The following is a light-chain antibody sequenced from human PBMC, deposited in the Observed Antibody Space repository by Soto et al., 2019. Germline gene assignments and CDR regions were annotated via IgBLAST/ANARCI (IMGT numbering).Light chain of an antibody. V-gene: IGKV3-20*01. Sequence: EIVLTQSPGTLSLSPGERTTLSCRASQSVGSSYLAWYQQKPGQAPRLLIYAASSRATGIPDRFSGSASGTDFTLSISRLEPEDFAVDFCQQYGSSSYTFGQGTKLEIK. CDR1: QSVGSSY. CDR3: QQYGSSSYT. CDR2: AAS. J-gene: IGKJ2*01.